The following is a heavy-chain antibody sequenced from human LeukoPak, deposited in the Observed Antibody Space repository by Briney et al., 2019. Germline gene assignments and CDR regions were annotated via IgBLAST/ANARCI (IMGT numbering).Heavy chain of an antibody. CDR1: VGSISNYH. D-gene: IGHD3-9*01. V-gene: IGHV4-59*08. CDR3: ARRDYDILTGYPGYFDY. J-gene: IGHJ4*02. CDR2: IYYSGNT. Sequence: SQTLSLTCTVSVGSISNYHWSWIRQPPAKGLEGIGYIYYSGNTNYNPSLKSRLTISLDTSKNQFSPKLSSVTAADTAVYYCARRDYDILTGYPGYFDYWGQGTLVTVPS.